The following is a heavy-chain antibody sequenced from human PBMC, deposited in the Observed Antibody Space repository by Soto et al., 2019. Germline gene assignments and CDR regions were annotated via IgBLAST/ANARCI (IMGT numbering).Heavy chain of an antibody. CDR2: ISWNSGSI. D-gene: IGHD3-16*01. CDR3: AKDNVPLGHYYYYMDV. Sequence: GGSLRLSCAASGFTFDDYAMHWVRQAPGKGLEWVSGISWNSGSIGYADSVKGRFTISRDNAKNSLYLQMNSLRAEDTALYYCAKDNVPLGHYYYYMDVWGKGTTVTVSS. V-gene: IGHV3-9*01. J-gene: IGHJ6*03. CDR1: GFTFDDYA.